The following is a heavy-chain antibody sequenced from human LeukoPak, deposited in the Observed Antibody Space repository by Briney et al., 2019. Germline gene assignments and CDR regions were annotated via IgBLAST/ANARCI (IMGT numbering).Heavy chain of an antibody. V-gene: IGHV3-15*01. J-gene: IGHJ4*02. Sequence: GGSLRLSCAASGFTFTNAWMSWVRQAPGKGPEWVGRIKSKTDGGTTDYAAPVKGRFTISRDDSKDTLYLQMNSLNTEDIAVYYCATEYYGAYNYWGQGILVTVSS. D-gene: IGHD4-17*01. CDR2: IKSKTDGGTT. CDR3: ATEYYGAYNY. CDR1: GFTFTNAW.